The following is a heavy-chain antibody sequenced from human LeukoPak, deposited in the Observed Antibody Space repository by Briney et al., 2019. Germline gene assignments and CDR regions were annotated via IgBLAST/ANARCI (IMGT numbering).Heavy chain of an antibody. CDR1: GYTFTSYY. CDR3: ARVPTMVRGVRYFDY. CDR2: INPSGGST. D-gene: IGHD3-10*01. Sequence: ASVKVSCKASGYTFTSYYMHWVRQAPGQGLEWMGIINPSGGSTSYAQKFQGRVTMTRDTSTSTVYMELSSLRSEDTAVYYCARVPTMVRGVRYFDYWGQGTLVTVSS. J-gene: IGHJ4*02. V-gene: IGHV1-46*01.